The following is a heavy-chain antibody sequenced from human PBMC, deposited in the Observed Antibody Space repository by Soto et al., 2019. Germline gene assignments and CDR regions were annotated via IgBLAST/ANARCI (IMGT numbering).Heavy chain of an antibody. CDR1: GFPFSDYY. D-gene: IGHD3-9*01. V-gene: IGHV3-11*05. J-gene: IGHJ4*02. Sequence: QVPLVESGGDLVKPGGSLRLSCAASGFPFSDYYMSWIRQAPGKGLEWVSSISSSSSDTNYAQSVKGRFTISRDNAKNSLHLQMNSLRAEATAVYYCARRRPTGYYNYWGQGTLVTVSA. CDR2: ISSSSSDT. CDR3: ARRRPTGYYNY.